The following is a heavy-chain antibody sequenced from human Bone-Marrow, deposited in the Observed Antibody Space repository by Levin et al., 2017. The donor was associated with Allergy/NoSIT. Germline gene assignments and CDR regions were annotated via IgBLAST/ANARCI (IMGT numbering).Heavy chain of an antibody. V-gene: IGHV3-66*01. CDR2: IYSGGDT. CDR3: ARDGAHTATGTP. D-gene: IGHD4/OR15-4a*01. CDR1: GFTVSRNY. Sequence: GGSLRLSCAASGFTVSRNYMSWVRQAPGKGLEWVSLIYSGGDTQYADSVKGRFTISRDNSKNTLYLQMNSLRVDDTAVYYCARDGAHTATGTPWGQGTLVTVSS. J-gene: IGHJ4*02.